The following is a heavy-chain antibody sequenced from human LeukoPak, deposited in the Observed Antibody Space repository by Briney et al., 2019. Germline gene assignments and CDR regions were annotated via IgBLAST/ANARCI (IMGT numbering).Heavy chain of an antibody. CDR2: ISSSSSYI. J-gene: IGHJ4*02. CDR1: GFTFRSYS. Sequence: GGSLRLSCAASGFTFRSYSMNWVRQAPGKGLEWVSSISSSSSYIYYADSVKGRFTISRDNAKNSLYLQMNSLRAEDTAVYYCARGYCSSTSCYASMETEFDYWGQGTLVTVSS. V-gene: IGHV3-21*01. CDR3: ARGYCSSTSCYASMETEFDY. D-gene: IGHD2-2*01.